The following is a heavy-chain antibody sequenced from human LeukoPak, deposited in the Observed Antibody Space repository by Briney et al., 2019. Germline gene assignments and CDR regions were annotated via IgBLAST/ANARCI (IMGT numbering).Heavy chain of an antibody. J-gene: IGHJ4*02. CDR2: THYSGAT. CDR3: ARRLGYYGSGSYYSPIDY. CDR1: GGSISSYY. Sequence: SETLSLTCTVSGGSISSYYWSWLRQPPGKGLEYIGYTHYSGATNYNPSLKSRVTISVDTSKNQFSLKLSSVTAADTAVYYCARRLGYYGSGSYYSPIDYWGQGTLVTVSS. D-gene: IGHD3-10*01. V-gene: IGHV4-59*12.